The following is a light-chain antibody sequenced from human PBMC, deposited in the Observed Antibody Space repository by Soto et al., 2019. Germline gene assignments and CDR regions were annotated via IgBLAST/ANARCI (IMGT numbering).Light chain of an antibody. CDR1: QSVSTY. V-gene: IGKV3-11*01. J-gene: IGKJ1*01. Sequence: VLPQSPATLSFSPGERATLSCRASQSVSTYLAWYQQKPGQAPRLLIYDASNRATGIPARFSGSGSGTDFTLTISSLEPEDFAVYYCQQRSNWPPTWTFGQGTKVDIK. CDR2: DAS. CDR3: QQRSNWPPTWT.